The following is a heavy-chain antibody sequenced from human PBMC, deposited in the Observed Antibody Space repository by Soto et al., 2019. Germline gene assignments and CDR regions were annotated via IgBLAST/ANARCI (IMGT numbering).Heavy chain of an antibody. J-gene: IGHJ6*02. V-gene: IGHV4-61*01. Sequence: PSETLSLTCTVSGGSVSSGSYYWSWIRQPPGKGLEWIGYIYYSGSTNYNPSLKSRVTISVDTSKNQFSLKLSSATAADTAVYYCAGIARLGPYYYGMDVWGQGTTVTVSS. CDR1: GGSVSSGSYY. CDR3: AGIARLGPYYYGMDV. D-gene: IGHD6-13*01. CDR2: IYYSGST.